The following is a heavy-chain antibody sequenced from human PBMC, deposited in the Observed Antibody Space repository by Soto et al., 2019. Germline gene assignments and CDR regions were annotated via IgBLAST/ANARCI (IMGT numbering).Heavy chain of an antibody. CDR1: GFTFSSYW. CDR3: VRDYDSSGYNSDC. J-gene: IGHJ4*02. CDR2: INSEGTGT. Sequence: GGSLRLSCAASGFTFSSYWMHWVRQVPGKGLVWVSRINSEGTGTIYADSVKGRFTISRDNAKNTLYLQMNSLRAEDTAVYYCVRDYDSSGYNSDCWGQGTPVTV. V-gene: IGHV3-74*01. D-gene: IGHD3-22*01.